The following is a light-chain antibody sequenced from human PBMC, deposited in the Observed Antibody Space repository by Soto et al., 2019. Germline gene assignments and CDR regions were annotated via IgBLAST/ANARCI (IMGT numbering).Light chain of an antibody. V-gene: IGKV3-15*01. Sequence: EMVMTQSPATLSVSPGEGATLSCRASQSVGNSLAWYQQKPGQAPRLLIFGASTRVTGIPARFSGSGSGTQFTLTITSRQLEEFAVYYCVRYNNWSEYTFGQGTKLEI. J-gene: IGKJ2*01. CDR2: GAS. CDR3: VRYNNWSEYT. CDR1: QSVGNS.